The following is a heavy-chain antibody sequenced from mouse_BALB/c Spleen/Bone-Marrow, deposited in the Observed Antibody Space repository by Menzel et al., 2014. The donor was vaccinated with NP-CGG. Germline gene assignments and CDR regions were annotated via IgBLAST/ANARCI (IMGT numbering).Heavy chain of an antibody. CDR3: ARGGISVDY. CDR1: GYVFSTYW. J-gene: IGHJ2*01. CDR2: IYPGDGDT. Sequence: QVQLQQSGAELVRPGSSVKISCKSSGYVFSTYWINWVKQRPGQGLEWIGQIYPGDGDTDFNGKFKDKATLTADESSNTAYTQLSSLTSEDSAVYFCARGGISVDYWGQGTTLTVSS. V-gene: IGHV1-80*01.